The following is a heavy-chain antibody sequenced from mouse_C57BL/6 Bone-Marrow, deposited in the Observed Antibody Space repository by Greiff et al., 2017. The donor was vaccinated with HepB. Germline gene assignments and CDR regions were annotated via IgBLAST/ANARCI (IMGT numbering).Heavy chain of an antibody. CDR2: ISDGGSYT. Sequence: EVQLVESGGGLVKPGGSLKLSCAASGFTFSSYAMSWVRQTPEKRLEWVATISDGGSYTYYPDNVKGRFTISRDNAKNNLYLQMSHLKSEDTAMYYCAKDGYDWFAYWGQGTLVTVSA. D-gene: IGHD2-2*01. CDR1: GFTFSSYA. CDR3: AKDGYDWFAY. J-gene: IGHJ3*01. V-gene: IGHV5-4*01.